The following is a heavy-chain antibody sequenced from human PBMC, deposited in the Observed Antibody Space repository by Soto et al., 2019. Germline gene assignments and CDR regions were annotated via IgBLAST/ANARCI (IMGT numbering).Heavy chain of an antibody. J-gene: IGHJ4*02. Sequence: PGESLKISCKGSGYSFTSYWISWVRQMPGKGLEWMGRIDPSDSYTNYSPSFQGHVTISADKSISTAYLQWSSLKASDTAMYYCATSSGPYHPPPPGLDYWGQGTLVTVSS. D-gene: IGHD3-22*01. V-gene: IGHV5-10-1*01. CDR1: GYSFTSYW. CDR2: IDPSDSYT. CDR3: ATSSGPYHPPPPGLDY.